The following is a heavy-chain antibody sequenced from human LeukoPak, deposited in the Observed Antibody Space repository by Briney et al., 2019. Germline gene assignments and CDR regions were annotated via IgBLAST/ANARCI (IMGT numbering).Heavy chain of an antibody. CDR1: GFIFSSYS. J-gene: IGHJ4*02. V-gene: IGHV3-21*01. CDR2: ISSTSTYI. D-gene: IGHD5-24*01. CDR3: ARVQRGEMATFDY. Sequence: GGSLRLSCAASGFIFSSYSMNWVRHAPGKGVDGVSSISSTSTYIHYADSLKGRFTISRDNARNSLYLQINSLRVEDTAVYYCARVQRGEMATFDYWGQGTLVTVSS.